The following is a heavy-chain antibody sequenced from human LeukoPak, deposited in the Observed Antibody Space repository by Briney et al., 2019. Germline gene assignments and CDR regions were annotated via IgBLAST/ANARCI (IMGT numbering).Heavy chain of an antibody. Sequence: PGGSLRLSCAASGFTFSSYWMSWARQAPGKGLEWVANIKQDGSEKYYVDSVKGQFTISRDNAKNSLFLQMNSLRAEDTAVYFCARSFLMSFGELLSGGFDVWGQGAMVTVSS. CDR3: ARSFLMSFGELLSGGFDV. CDR2: IKQDGSEK. V-gene: IGHV3-7*01. D-gene: IGHD3-10*01. CDR1: GFTFSSYW. J-gene: IGHJ3*01.